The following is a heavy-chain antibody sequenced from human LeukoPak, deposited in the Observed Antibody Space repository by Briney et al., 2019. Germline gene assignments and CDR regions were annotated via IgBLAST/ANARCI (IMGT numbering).Heavy chain of an antibody. Sequence: ASVKVSCKASGYTFTSYYMHWVRQAPGQGLEWMGIINPSGGGTSYAQKFQGRVTMTRDTSTSTVYMELSSLRSEDTAVYYCARDGTKYYYDSSASDYWGQGTLVTVSS. CDR3: ARDGTKYYYDSSASDY. CDR1: GYTFTSYY. V-gene: IGHV1-46*01. D-gene: IGHD3-22*01. CDR2: INPSGGGT. J-gene: IGHJ4*02.